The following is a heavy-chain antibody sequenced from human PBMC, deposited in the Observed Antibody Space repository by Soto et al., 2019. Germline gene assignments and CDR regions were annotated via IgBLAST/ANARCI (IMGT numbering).Heavy chain of an antibody. D-gene: IGHD6-13*01. Sequence: SETLSLTCNVSGGSISGYYWSWIRQPPGKGLEYIGHIYYRGSTNYNPSLESRVTMSVDTSRNQFSLKVNSVTAADTAVYYCARQQLLPFYYALDVWGQGTTVTVSS. CDR3: ARQQLLPFYYALDV. CDR1: GGSISGYY. J-gene: IGHJ6*02. CDR2: IYYRGST. V-gene: IGHV4-59*01.